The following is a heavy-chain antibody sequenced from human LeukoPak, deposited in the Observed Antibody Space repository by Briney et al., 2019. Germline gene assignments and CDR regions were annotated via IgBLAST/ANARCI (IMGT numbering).Heavy chain of an antibody. D-gene: IGHD5/OR15-5a*01. V-gene: IGHV4-31*03. Sequence: IPSETLSLTCTVSGDSLNSGGYYWNWIRQHPGKGLEWIGYTYYTGNTYYNPSFQSRATISVDTSKNQFSLKLSSVTAADTAVYYCARGSVSHFDYWGQGTLVTVSS. CDR1: GDSLNSGGYY. CDR2: TYYTGNT. J-gene: IGHJ4*02. CDR3: ARGSVSHFDY.